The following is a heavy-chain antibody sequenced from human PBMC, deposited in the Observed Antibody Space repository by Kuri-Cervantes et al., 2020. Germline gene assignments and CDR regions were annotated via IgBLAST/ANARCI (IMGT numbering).Heavy chain of an antibody. CDR1: GFTVSSNY. Sequence: ESLKISCAASGFTVSSNYMSWVRQAPGKGLEWIGSIYYSGSTYYNPSLKSRVTISVDTSKNQSSLKLSSVTAADTAVYYCARHRLEWGSGSRYYYGMDVWGQGTTVTVSS. J-gene: IGHJ6*02. D-gene: IGHD3-10*01. CDR3: ARHRLEWGSGSRYYYGMDV. V-gene: IGHV4-39*01. CDR2: IYYSGST.